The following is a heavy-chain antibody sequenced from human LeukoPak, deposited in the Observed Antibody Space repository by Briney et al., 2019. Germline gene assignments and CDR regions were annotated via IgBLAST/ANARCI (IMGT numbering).Heavy chain of an antibody. CDR1: GYTFTSYY. CDR3: ARVTNDYGDYGFDY. J-gene: IGHJ4*02. V-gene: IGHV1-2*02. D-gene: IGHD4-17*01. CDR2: INPNSGGT. Sequence: GASVKVSCKASGYTFTSYYMHWVRQAPGQGLEWMGWINPNSGGTNNAQKFQGRVTMTRDTSISTAYMELRRLRSDDTAVYYCARVTNDYGDYGFDYWGQGTLVTVSS.